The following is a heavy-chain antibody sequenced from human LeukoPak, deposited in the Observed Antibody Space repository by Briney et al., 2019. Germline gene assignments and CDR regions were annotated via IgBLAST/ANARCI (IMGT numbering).Heavy chain of an antibody. J-gene: IGHJ4*02. CDR3: ARDHQPDYGGNAGFDY. Sequence: PGGSLRLSCAASGFTFSSYWMHWVRQAPGKGLVWVSRINNDGSSTSYADSVKGRFTISRDNAKNSLYLQMNSLRAEDTALYYCARDHQPDYGGNAGFDYWGQGTLVTVSS. V-gene: IGHV3-74*01. CDR1: GFTFSSYW. CDR2: INNDGSST. D-gene: IGHD4-23*01.